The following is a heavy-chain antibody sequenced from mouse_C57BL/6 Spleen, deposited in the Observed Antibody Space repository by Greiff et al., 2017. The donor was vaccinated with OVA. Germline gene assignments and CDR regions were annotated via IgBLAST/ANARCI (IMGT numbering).Heavy chain of an antibody. CDR3: TRSYYGSSYVFDY. V-gene: IGHV1-5*01. CDR1: GYPFTSYW. CDR2: IYPGNSDT. D-gene: IGHD1-1*01. J-gene: IGHJ2*01. Sequence: VQLQQSGTVLARPGASVKMSCKTSGYPFTSYWMHWVKQRPGPGLEWIGAIYPGNSDTSYNQKFKGKAKLTAVTSASTAYMELSSLTNEDSAVYYCTRSYYGSSYVFDYWGQGTTRTVSS.